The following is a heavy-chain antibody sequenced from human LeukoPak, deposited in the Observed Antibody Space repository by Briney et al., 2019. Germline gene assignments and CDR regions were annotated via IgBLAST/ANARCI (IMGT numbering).Heavy chain of an antibody. V-gene: IGHV3-30*01. J-gene: IGHJ4*02. D-gene: IGHD3-22*01. Sequence: GGSLRLSCAASGFTFSSYGMHWVRQAPGKGLEWVAVISYDGSNKYYADSVKGRFTISRDNSTNTLYLQMNSLRAEDTAVYYCARDHWAYYYDSSGQGYYFDYWGQGTLVTVSS. CDR2: ISYDGSNK. CDR1: GFTFSSYG. CDR3: ARDHWAYYYDSSGQGYYFDY.